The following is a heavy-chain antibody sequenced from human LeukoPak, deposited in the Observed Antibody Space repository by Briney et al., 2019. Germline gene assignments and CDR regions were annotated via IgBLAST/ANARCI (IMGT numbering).Heavy chain of an antibody. Sequence: GSLRLSCAASGFSFSNYAMTWVRQAPGKGLEWVSGIIGSGGSTYYAESVKGRFTISRDNSKNPLYLQMSRLRAEDTALYYCVKDTALRSSWSLGGAFDYWGQGTLVTVSS. CDR3: VKDTALRSSWSLGGAFDY. CDR1: GFSFSNYA. J-gene: IGHJ4*02. D-gene: IGHD6-13*01. V-gene: IGHV3-23*01. CDR2: IIGSGGST.